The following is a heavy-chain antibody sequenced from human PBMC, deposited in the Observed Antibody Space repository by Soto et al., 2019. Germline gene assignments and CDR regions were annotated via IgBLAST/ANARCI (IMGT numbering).Heavy chain of an antibody. CDR1: GYTFTSYD. V-gene: IGHV1-69*04. CDR3: ARDKDIVVVALSGRYGMDV. J-gene: IGHJ6*02. D-gene: IGHD2-15*01. Sequence: SVKVSCKASGYTFTSYDISWVRQAPGQGLEWMGRIIPILGIANYAQKFQGRVTITADKSTSTAYMELSSLRSEDTAVYYCARDKDIVVVALSGRYGMDVWGQGTTVTVSS. CDR2: IIPILGIA.